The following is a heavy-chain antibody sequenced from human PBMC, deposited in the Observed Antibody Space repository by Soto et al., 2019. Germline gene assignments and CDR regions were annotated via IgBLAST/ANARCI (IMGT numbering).Heavy chain of an antibody. V-gene: IGHV1-3*01. CDR1: GYTFTRYT. D-gene: IGHD2-15*01. J-gene: IGHJ5*02. CDR3: ARGIATGQLDP. Sequence: QVQLVQSGAEVKKPGASVKISCKASGYTFTRYTMNWVHQAPGQRLEWMGWINPDNGNTKSSQKFQDRVIITRDTSASTAYMXXXXXRSEDTAVYYCARGIATGQLDPWGXGXX. CDR2: INPDNGNT.